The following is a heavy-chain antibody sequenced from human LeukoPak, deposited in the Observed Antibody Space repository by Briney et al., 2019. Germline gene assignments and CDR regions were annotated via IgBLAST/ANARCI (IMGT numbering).Heavy chain of an antibody. CDR3: AKAISDYYDSSGLAFDY. CDR1: GFTFSNYA. V-gene: IGHV3-23*01. D-gene: IGHD3-22*01. CDR2: ITYSGNTT. J-gene: IGHJ4*02. Sequence: PGGSLRLSCAVSGFTFSNYAMSWARQAPGKGLEWVSLITYSGNTTYYPDSVKGRFTISRDNSKNTLYLQMNNLRAEDTAVYYCAKAISDYYDSSGLAFDYWGQGTLVTVSS.